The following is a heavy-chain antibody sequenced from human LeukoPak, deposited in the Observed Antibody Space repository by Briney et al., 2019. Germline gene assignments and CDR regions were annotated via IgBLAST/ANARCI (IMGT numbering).Heavy chain of an antibody. J-gene: IGHJ3*02. D-gene: IGHD2-15*01. Sequence: ASVKVSCKASGYTFTGYYMHWVRQAPGQGLEWMGWINPNSGGTNYAQKFQGRVTMTRDKSIYTAYMELSRLRSDDTAVYYCARDLSGGALGAFDIWGQGTMVTVSS. CDR3: ARDLSGGALGAFDI. CDR2: INPNSGGT. V-gene: IGHV1-2*02. CDR1: GYTFTGYY.